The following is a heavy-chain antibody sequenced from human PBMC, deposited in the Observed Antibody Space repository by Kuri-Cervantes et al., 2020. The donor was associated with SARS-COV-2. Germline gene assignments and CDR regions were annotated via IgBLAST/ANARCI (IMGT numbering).Heavy chain of an antibody. J-gene: IGHJ5*02. CDR2: IIPIFGTA. D-gene: IGHD6-13*01. Sequence: SVKVSCKASGGTFSSYAISWVRQAPGQGLEWMGGIIPIFGTANYAQKFQGRVTITADKSTSTAYMELSSLRSEDTAVYYCARAGGSSYLRGLGWFDPWGQGTLVTVSS. CDR1: GGTFSSYA. CDR3: ARAGGSSYLRGLGWFDP. V-gene: IGHV1-69*06.